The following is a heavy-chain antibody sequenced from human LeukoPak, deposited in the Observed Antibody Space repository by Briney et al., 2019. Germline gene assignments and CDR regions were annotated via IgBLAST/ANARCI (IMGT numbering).Heavy chain of an antibody. CDR3: ARETPSRYFDY. Sequence: ASVKVSCKASGYTLTSYDINWVRQATGQGLEWMGWMNPSSGKTGYAQRFQGRISMTRNTSISTAYMELSSLRSEDTAVYYCARETPSRYFDYWGQGTLVTVSS. D-gene: IGHD4-23*01. J-gene: IGHJ4*02. V-gene: IGHV1-8*01. CDR2: MNPSSGKT. CDR1: GYTLTSYD.